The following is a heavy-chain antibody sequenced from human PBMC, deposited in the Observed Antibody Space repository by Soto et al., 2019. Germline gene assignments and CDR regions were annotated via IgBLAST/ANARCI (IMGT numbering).Heavy chain of an antibody. D-gene: IGHD4-17*01. J-gene: IGHJ5*02. V-gene: IGHV3-30-3*01. Sequence: QVQLVESGGGVVQPGRSLRLSCAASGFTFSSYAMHWVRQAPGKGLEWVAVISYDGSNKYYADSVKGRFTISRDNSKNTLYLQRNSLRAEDTAVYDWARTTPTGRDAEEGWFDPWGQGTLVTVSS. CDR2: ISYDGSNK. CDR1: GFTFSSYA. CDR3: ARTTPTGRDAEEGWFDP.